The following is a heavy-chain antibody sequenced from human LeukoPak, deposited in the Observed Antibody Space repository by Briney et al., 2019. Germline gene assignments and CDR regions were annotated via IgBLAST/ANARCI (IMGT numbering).Heavy chain of an antibody. V-gene: IGHV1-8*01. CDR1: GYTFTSYD. CDR2: MNPKSGNT. J-gene: IGHJ6*02. CDR3: ARGGPGDYYYYGMDV. Sequence: ASVKVSCKASGYTFTSYDINWVRQATGQGLEWMGWMNPKSGNTGYAQKFQGRVTMTRNTSISTAYIELSSLRSEDTAVYYCARGGPGDYYYYGMDVWGQGTTVTVSS. D-gene: IGHD1-14*01.